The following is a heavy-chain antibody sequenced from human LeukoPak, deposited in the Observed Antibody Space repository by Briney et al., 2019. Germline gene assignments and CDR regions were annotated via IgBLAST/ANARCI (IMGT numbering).Heavy chain of an antibody. V-gene: IGHV4-30-2*01. J-gene: IGHJ4*02. D-gene: IGHD6-13*01. Sequence: SETLSLTCTVSGGSISSGGYYWSWIRQPPGKGLEWIGYIYHSGTTYYNPSLKSRVTISVDTSKNQFSLKLSSVTAADTAVYYCARVWYSSSCYDYWGQGTLVTVSS. CDR2: IYHSGTT. CDR1: GGSISSGGYY. CDR3: ARVWYSSSCYDY.